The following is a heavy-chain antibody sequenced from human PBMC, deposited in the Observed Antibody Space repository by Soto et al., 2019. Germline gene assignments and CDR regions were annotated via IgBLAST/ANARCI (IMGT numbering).Heavy chain of an antibody. D-gene: IGHD2-21*02. CDR2: IYYSGST. V-gene: IGHV4-31*03. CDR3: ARTAWHLFDY. J-gene: IGHJ4*02. CDR1: GGSINIGGYY. Sequence: QVQLQGSGPGLVKPSQTLSLTCTVSGGSINIGGYYWSWIRQHPGKGLEWIGYIYYSGSTFYNPSLKSRVTISFDTSKNQFSLKLNSVTAADTAVYYCARTAWHLFDYWDQGTLVTVSS.